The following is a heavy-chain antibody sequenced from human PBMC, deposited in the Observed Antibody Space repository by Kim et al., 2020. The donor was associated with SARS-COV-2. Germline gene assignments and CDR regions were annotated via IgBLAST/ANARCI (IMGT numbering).Heavy chain of an antibody. Sequence: GGSLRLSCAASGFTFSSYGMHWVRQAPGKGLEWVAVISYDGSNKYYADSVKGRFTISRDNSKNTLYLQMNSLRAEDTAVYYCARVLNKGVPSGWYYFDYWGQGTLVTVSS. D-gene: IGHD6-19*01. V-gene: IGHV3-33*05. J-gene: IGHJ4*02. CDR2: ISYDGSNK. CDR3: ARVLNKGVPSGWYYFDY. CDR1: GFTFSSYG.